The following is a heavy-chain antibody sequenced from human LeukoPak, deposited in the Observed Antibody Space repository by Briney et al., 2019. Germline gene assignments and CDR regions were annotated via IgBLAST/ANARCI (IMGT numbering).Heavy chain of an antibody. Sequence: GESLKISCKGSGYSFISYWSVWVRQMPGKGLEWMGTIHPGDYDTRYSPSFQGQVTMSADKSINTSYLQWSSLKASDTAMYYCARRGGSYYAAFDIWGQGRMVTVSS. CDR1: GYSFISYW. D-gene: IGHD1-26*01. CDR3: ARRGGSYYAAFDI. CDR2: IHPGDYDT. J-gene: IGHJ3*02. V-gene: IGHV5-51*01.